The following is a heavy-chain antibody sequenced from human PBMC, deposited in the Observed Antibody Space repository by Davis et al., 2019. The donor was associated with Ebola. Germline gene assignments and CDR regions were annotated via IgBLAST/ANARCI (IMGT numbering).Heavy chain of an antibody. CDR3: ARSFTWGRGNYFDY. CDR2: ISYDGSNK. Sequence: GESLKISCAASGFTFSSYAMHWVRQAPGKGLEWVAVISYDGSNKYYADSVKGRFTISRDNSKNTLYLQMNSLRAEDTAVYYCARSFTWGRGNYFDYWGQGTLVTVSS. D-gene: IGHD3-16*01. J-gene: IGHJ4*02. V-gene: IGHV3-30-3*01. CDR1: GFTFSSYA.